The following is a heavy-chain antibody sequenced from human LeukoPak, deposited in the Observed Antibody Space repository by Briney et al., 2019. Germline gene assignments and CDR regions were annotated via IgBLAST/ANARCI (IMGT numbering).Heavy chain of an antibody. CDR1: GFTFSTYA. V-gene: IGHV3-23*01. D-gene: IGHD3-9*01. Sequence: PGGSLRLSCSASGFTFSTYAMSWVRQAPGKGLEWVSALSASGAATKYADSVKGRFTISRDNSKNTVSLQMSGLRAEDTATYYCAKPVTDYDTLTGYDYWGQGTLVTVSS. CDR2: LSASGAAT. J-gene: IGHJ4*02. CDR3: AKPVTDYDTLTGYDY.